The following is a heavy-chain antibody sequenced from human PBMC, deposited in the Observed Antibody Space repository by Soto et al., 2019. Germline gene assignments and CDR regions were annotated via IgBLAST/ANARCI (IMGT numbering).Heavy chain of an antibody. Sequence: GASVKVSCKASGYTFTGYYILWVREAPGQGLEWMGWINPQTGGTSYAQKFQGRVTLSRDTSINTAYLELSRLRFDDAAVYFCARERYQVISDGMDVWGQGTTVTVSS. D-gene: IGHD2-2*01. CDR1: GYTFTGYY. CDR2: INPQTGGT. J-gene: IGHJ6*02. CDR3: ARERYQVISDGMDV. V-gene: IGHV1-2*02.